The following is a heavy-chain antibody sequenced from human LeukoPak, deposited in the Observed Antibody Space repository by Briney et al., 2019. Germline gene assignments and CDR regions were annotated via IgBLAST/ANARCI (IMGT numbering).Heavy chain of an antibody. CDR3: AAGYYFGDY. CDR1: GFTFSSYG. D-gene: IGHD3-22*01. Sequence: GGSLRLSCAASGFTFSSYGMHWVRQAPGKGLEWVATISHDGSNKYYADSVKGRFTISRDNSKNTLYLQMNSLRAEDTAVYYCAAGYYFGDYWGQGTLVTVSS. V-gene: IGHV3-30*03. J-gene: IGHJ4*02. CDR2: ISHDGSNK.